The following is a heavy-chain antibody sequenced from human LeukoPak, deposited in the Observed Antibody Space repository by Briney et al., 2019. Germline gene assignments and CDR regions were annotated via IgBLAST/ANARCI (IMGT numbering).Heavy chain of an antibody. CDR2: INGDGSST. V-gene: IGHV3-74*01. J-gene: IGHJ6*02. Sequence: GGSLRLSCAASGFTFSSYWMHWVRQAPGKGLVWVSRINGDGSSTSYADSVKGRFTISRDNAKNTLYLQMNSLRAEDTAVYYCARDRSFYGDSYYGMDVWGQGTTVTVSS. CDR3: ARDRSFYGDSYYGMDV. D-gene: IGHD4-17*01. CDR1: GFTFSSYW.